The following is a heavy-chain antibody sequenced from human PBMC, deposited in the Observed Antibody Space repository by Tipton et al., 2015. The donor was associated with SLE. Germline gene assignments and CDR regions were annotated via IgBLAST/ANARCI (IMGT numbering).Heavy chain of an antibody. CDR3: ARHSLAGASFGY. Sequence: TLSLTCAVSGYSISSGYYWGWIRQPPGKGLEWIGSIYHSGSTYYNPSLKSRVTISVDKSKNQFSLKLSSVTAADTAVYYCARHSLAGASFGYWGQGTLVTVSS. CDR2: IYHSGST. CDR1: GYSISSGYY. V-gene: IGHV4-38-2*01. D-gene: IGHD2-15*01. J-gene: IGHJ4*02.